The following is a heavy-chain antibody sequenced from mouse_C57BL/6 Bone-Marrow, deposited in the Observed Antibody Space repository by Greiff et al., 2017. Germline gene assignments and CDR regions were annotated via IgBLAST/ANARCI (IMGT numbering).Heavy chain of an antibody. CDR1: GFTFSSYG. D-gene: IGHD2-3*01. V-gene: IGHV5-6*01. Sequence: EVMLVESGGDLVKPGGSLKLSCAASGFTFSSYGMSWVRQTPDKRLEWVATISSGGSYTYYPDSVKGRFTISRDNAKNTLYLQMSSLKSEDTAMYYCAIDGYHVSFAYWGQGTLVTVSA. CDR3: AIDGYHVSFAY. J-gene: IGHJ3*01. CDR2: ISSGGSYT.